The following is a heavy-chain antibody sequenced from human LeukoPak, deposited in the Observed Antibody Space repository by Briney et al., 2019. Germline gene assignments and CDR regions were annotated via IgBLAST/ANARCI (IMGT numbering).Heavy chain of an antibody. CDR2: IYSGGST. J-gene: IGHJ4*02. Sequence: GGSLRLSCAASGFTLRRNNIGGGRRAQGGGVGGGSVIYSGGSTYYADSVKGRFTISRDNSKTTLYLQMNSLRAEDTAVYYCARGGAAAGRDYFDYWGQGTLVTVSS. CDR1: GFTLRRNN. CDR3: ARGGAAAGRDYFDY. V-gene: IGHV3-66*01. D-gene: IGHD6-13*01.